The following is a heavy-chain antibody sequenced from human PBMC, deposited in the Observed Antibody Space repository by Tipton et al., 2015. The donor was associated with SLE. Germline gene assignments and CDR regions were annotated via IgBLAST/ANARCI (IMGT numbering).Heavy chain of an antibody. Sequence: SLRLSCAASGFTFDDYAMHWVRQAPGKGLEWVSGISWNSESIGYADSAKGRFTISRDNAKNSLYLQMNSLRAEDTALYYCAKVGLALGEDWGRGTLVTVSS. CDR2: ISWNSESI. J-gene: IGHJ2*01. CDR3: AKVGLALGED. D-gene: IGHD5/OR15-5a*01. CDR1: GFTFDDYA. V-gene: IGHV3-9*01.